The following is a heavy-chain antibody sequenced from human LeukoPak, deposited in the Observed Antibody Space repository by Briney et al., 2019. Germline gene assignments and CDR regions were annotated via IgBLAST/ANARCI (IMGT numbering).Heavy chain of an antibody. J-gene: IGHJ4*02. D-gene: IGHD2-21*02. CDR3: AGGSYCGVDCYSVGDGFLDY. CDR1: GGSISSYY. Sequence: KPSETLSLTCTVSGGSISSYYWSWIRQPPGKGLEWIGYIYYSGSTNYNPSLKSRVTISVDTSKNQFSLKLSSVTAADTAVYYCAGGSYCGVDCYSVGDGFLDYWGQGTLVTVSS. V-gene: IGHV4-59*01. CDR2: IYYSGST.